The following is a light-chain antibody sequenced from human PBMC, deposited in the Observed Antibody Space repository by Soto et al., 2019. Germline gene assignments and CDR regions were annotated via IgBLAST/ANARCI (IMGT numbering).Light chain of an antibody. Sequence: SYELTQPPSVSVAPGQTARISCGGYPIGRKSVHWYQQKPGQAPVLVVYADTARPSGIPERFSGSNSGNTATLTISMVAAGDEADYDCQVWDSDSDHVVFGGGTKLTVL. CDR1: PIGRKS. CDR2: ADT. J-gene: IGLJ2*01. CDR3: QVWDSDSDHVV. V-gene: IGLV3-21*02.